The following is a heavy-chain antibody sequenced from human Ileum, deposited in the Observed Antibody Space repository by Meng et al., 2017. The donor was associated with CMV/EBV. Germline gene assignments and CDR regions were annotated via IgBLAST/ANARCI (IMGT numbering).Heavy chain of an antibody. J-gene: IGHJ4*02. CDR1: GFPFGDYY. V-gene: IGHV3-11*01. Sequence: LILYCAASGFPFGDYYMTWIRQAPGKGLEWISYITSPGTTLSYADSVKGRFSISRDNAKNSLYLQMNSLRAEDTAVYYCARGNYGFDQWGQGTLVTVSS. D-gene: IGHD4-17*01. CDR2: ITSPGTTL. CDR3: ARGNYGFDQ.